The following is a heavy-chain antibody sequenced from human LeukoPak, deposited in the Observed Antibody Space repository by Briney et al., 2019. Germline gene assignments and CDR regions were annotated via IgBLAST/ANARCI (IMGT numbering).Heavy chain of an antibody. CDR1: GGSFSDYY. D-gene: IGHD5-18*01. Sequence: SETLSLTCAVYGGSFSDYYWSSIRQTPGKGLEWIGEINPSGSTNYSPSLKSRVTISVDPSKNQFSLKLSSVAAADTAVYFCARVGYGYVNDWSRTGLGAYPTKYYYHMDVWDKGTTVTVSS. J-gene: IGHJ6*03. CDR2: INPSGST. V-gene: IGHV4-34*01. CDR3: ARVGYGYVNDWSRTGLGAYPTKYYYHMDV.